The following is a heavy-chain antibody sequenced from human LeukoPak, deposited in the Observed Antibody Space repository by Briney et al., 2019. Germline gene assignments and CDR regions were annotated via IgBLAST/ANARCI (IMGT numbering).Heavy chain of an antibody. CDR3: ARSLGQRDWFDH. J-gene: IGHJ5*02. CDR2: ISSSSSYI. CDR1: GFTFSSDS. Sequence: GGSLRLSCAASGFTFSSDSMNWVRQAPGKGLEWVSSISSSSSYIYYADSVKGRFTISRDNAKNSLYLQMNSLRAEATAVYYCARSLGQRDWFDHWGQGTLVTVSS. D-gene: IGHD6-25*01. V-gene: IGHV3-21*01.